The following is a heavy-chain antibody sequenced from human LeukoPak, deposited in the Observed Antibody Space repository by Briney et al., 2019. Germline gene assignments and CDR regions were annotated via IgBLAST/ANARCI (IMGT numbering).Heavy chain of an antibody. Sequence: GRFACGGSASSRTRDGISWVGVASKQGNEWMGWVSAYNGNTNYAQKLQGRVTMTTDTSTSTAYMELRSLRSDDTAVYYCARVRPRSITIFGVAETLFYYMDVWGKGTTVTASS. CDR2: VSAYNGNT. D-gene: IGHD3-3*01. J-gene: IGHJ6*03. CDR1: ASSRTRDG. V-gene: IGHV1-18*01. CDR3: ARVRPRSITIFGVAETLFYYMDV.